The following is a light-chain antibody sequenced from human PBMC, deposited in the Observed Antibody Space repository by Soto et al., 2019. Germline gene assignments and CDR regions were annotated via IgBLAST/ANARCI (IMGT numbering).Light chain of an antibody. CDR2: AAS. CDR3: QQYNTFWT. CDR1: QSISFY. V-gene: IGKV1-16*01. J-gene: IGKJ1*01. Sequence: DIQMTQSPSSLSASVGDRVTISCRASQSISFYLNWYQQKPGKAHKVMIYAASNLQSGVPSRFSGSGSGTEFTLTISSLQPDYFATYYCQQYNTFWTFGQGTKVDIK.